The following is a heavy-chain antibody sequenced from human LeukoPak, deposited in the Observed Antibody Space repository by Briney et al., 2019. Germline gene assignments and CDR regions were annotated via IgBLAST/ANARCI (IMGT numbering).Heavy chain of an antibody. CDR1: GHTFTSYG. D-gene: IGHD4-23*01. Sequence: ASVKVSCKASGHTFTSYGISWVRQAPGQGLEWMGWISAYNGNKNYAQKLQGRVTMTTDTSPSTAYMELRGLRSDDTAVYYCARDQLRWYPYYYGMDVWGQGTTVTVSS. V-gene: IGHV1-18*01. CDR2: ISAYNGNK. J-gene: IGHJ6*02. CDR3: ARDQLRWYPYYYGMDV.